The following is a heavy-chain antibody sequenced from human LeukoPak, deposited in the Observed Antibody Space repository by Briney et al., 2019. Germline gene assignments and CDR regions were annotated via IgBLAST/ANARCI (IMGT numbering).Heavy chain of an antibody. J-gene: IGHJ4*02. CDR1: GFTFSSYS. D-gene: IGHD4-23*01. Sequence: GGSLRLSCAASGFTFSSYSMNWVRQAPGKGLEWVSSISSSSSYIYYADSVKGRFTISRDNAKNSLYLQMNSLRAEDTAVYYCARELAPTVVIPFDYWGQGTLVTVSS. CDR2: ISSSSSYI. CDR3: ARELAPTVVIPFDY. V-gene: IGHV3-21*01.